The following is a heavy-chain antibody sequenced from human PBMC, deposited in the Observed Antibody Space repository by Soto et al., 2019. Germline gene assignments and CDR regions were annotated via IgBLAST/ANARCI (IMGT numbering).Heavy chain of an antibody. J-gene: IGHJ4*02. CDR2: IGWNSGSI. CDR1: GFTFDEYA. V-gene: IGHV3-9*01. D-gene: IGHD3-16*02. CDR3: AKGAYHSSGTYLFSFDA. Sequence: EGQLVESGGGLVQPGRSLSSLCAVSGFTFDEYAMHWVRQRPGHGLEWVSSIGWNSGSIAYAGYVKGRFTISRDNANKSLYLQMNNLRTEDTALYYCAKGAYHSSGTYLFSFDAWGQGTLVTVSS.